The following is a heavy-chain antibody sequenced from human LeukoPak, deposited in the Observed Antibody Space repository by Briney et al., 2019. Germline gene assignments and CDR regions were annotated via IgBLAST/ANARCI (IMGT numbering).Heavy chain of an antibody. D-gene: IGHD3-10*01. CDR3: AREKGYYGSGSYYKVLKYNWFDP. CDR2: IIHIFGTA. Sequence: ASVKVSCKASGGTFSSYAISWVRQARGQGLEWMGGIIHIFGTANYAQKFQGRVTITTDESTSTAYMELSSLRSEDTAVYYCAREKGYYGSGSYYKVLKYNWFDPWGQGTLVTVSS. V-gene: IGHV1-69*05. CDR1: GGTFSSYA. J-gene: IGHJ5*02.